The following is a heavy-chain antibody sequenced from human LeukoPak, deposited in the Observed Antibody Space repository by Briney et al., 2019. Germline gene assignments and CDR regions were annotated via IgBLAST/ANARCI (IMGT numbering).Heavy chain of an antibody. CDR2: IYSGGST. CDR3: ARPRLDSSGYYYDY. V-gene: IGHV3-53*01. Sequence: GGSLRLSCAASGFTFSSYEMSWVRQAPGKGLEWVSVIYSGGSTYYADSVKGRFTISRDNSKNTLYLQMNSLRAEDTAVYYCARPRLDSSGYYYDYWGQGTLVTVSS. J-gene: IGHJ4*02. CDR1: GFTFSSYE. D-gene: IGHD3-22*01.